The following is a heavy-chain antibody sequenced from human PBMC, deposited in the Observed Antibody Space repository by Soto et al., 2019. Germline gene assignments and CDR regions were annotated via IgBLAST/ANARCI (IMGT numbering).Heavy chain of an antibody. D-gene: IGHD3-22*01. Sequence: GGSLRLSCAASGFTFSSYWMHWVRQAPGKGLVWVSRINSDGSSTSYADSVKGRFTISRDNAKNTLYLQMNSLRAEDTAVYYCARDLHYYDSSGYYYDYYYYGMDVWGQGTTVTVSS. V-gene: IGHV3-74*01. CDR2: INSDGSST. CDR3: ARDLHYYDSSGYYYDYYYYGMDV. CDR1: GFTFSSYW. J-gene: IGHJ6*02.